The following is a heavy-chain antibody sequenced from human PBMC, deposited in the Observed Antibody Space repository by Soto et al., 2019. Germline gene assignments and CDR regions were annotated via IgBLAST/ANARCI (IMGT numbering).Heavy chain of an antibody. D-gene: IGHD3-3*01. CDR2: IYYSGST. J-gene: IGHJ6*02. Sequence: PSETLSLTCTVSGGSISSYYWSWIRQPPGKGLEWIGYIYYSGSTNYNPSLKSRVTISVDTSKNQFSLKLSSVTAADTAVYYCARENYDFWSGSLYYYYGMDVWGQGTTVTVS. CDR3: ARENYDFWSGSLYYYYGMDV. V-gene: IGHV4-59*01. CDR1: GGSISSYY.